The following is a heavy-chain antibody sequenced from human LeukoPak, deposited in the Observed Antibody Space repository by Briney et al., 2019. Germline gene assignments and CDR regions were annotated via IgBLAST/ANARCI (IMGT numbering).Heavy chain of an antibody. CDR3: SKDRGGTLGDYFDF. CDR1: GFTFSSYA. V-gene: IGHV3-23*01. CDR2: IGGSGAAT. Sequence: GGSLRLSCAVSGFTFSSYAMSWVRQAPGKGLEWVSAIGGSGAATHYADSVKGRFTIARDNSKNTLYLQMNSLRAEDTAVYYCSKDRGGTLGDYFDFWGQGTLVTVSS. J-gene: IGHJ4*02. D-gene: IGHD3-10*01.